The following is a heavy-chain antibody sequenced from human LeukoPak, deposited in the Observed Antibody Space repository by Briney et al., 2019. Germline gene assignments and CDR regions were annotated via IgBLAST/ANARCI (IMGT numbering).Heavy chain of an antibody. CDR1: GGAIGSYY. CDR3: ARHLDSSGYYFDY. Sequence: PSETLSLTCTVSGGAIGSYYWSWVRQPPGKGLEWMGYVSYSGSTYYNPSLKSRVTISVDTSKRKFSLKLSSATAADTAVYYCARHLDSSGYYFDYWGQGTLVTVSS. J-gene: IGHJ4*02. D-gene: IGHD3-22*01. CDR2: VSYSGST. V-gene: IGHV4-59*01.